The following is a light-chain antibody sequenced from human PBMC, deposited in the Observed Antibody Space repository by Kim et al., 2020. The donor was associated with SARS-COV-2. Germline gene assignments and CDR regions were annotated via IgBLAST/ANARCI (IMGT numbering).Light chain of an antibody. CDR2: GKN. CDR3: NSRDNNDNVL. Sequence: TVGQKVRIKCQGDSLRSYYTALHQQKPGQAPIVVVYGKNNRPSGIPDRFSGSSSGNTASLTIPGTQAGDEADYYCNSRDNNDNVLFGGGTRLTVL. J-gene: IGLJ2*01. CDR1: SLRSYY. V-gene: IGLV3-19*01.